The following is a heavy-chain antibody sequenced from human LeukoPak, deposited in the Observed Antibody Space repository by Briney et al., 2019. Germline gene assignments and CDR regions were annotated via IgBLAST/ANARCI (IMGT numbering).Heavy chain of an antibody. D-gene: IGHD2-15*01. CDR2: IYYSGST. Sequence: SQTLSLTCTVSGGSISRGGYYWSWIRQHPGKGLEWIGYIYYSGSTYYNPSLKSRVTISVDTSKNQFSLKLSSVTAADTAVYYCARVVVVSVFDYWGQGTLVTVSS. V-gene: IGHV4-31*03. J-gene: IGHJ4*02. CDR1: GGSISRGGYY. CDR3: ARVVVVSVFDY.